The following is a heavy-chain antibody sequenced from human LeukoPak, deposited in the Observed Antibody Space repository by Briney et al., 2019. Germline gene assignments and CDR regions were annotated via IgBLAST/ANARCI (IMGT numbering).Heavy chain of an antibody. D-gene: IGHD1-26*01. V-gene: IGHV1-46*01. J-gene: IGHJ4*02. Sequence: ASVKVSCKASGYTFTSYYMHWGRQAPGQGLEWMGIINPSGGSTSYAQKFQGRVTMTRDTSTSTVYMELSSLRSEDTAVYYCARFSLNGGYIVGATTIDYWGQGTLVTVSS. CDR1: GYTFTSYY. CDR2: INPSGGST. CDR3: ARFSLNGGYIVGATTIDY.